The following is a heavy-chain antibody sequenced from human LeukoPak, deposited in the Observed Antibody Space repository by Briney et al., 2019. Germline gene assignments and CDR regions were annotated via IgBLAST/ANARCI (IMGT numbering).Heavy chain of an antibody. Sequence: GGSLRLSCAASGFTFSSYSMNWVRQAPGKGLEWVSSISSSSSYIYYADSVKGRFTISRDNAKNSLYLQTNSLRAEDTAVYYCARAPASGRGTDYWGQGTLVTVSS. V-gene: IGHV3-21*01. CDR3: ARAPASGRGTDY. J-gene: IGHJ4*02. CDR1: GFTFSSYS. D-gene: IGHD1-26*01. CDR2: ISSSSSYI.